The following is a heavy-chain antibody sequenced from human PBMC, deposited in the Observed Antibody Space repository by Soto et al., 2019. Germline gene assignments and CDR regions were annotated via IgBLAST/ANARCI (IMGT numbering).Heavy chain of an antibody. D-gene: IGHD1-7*01. CDR2: IYYSGST. CDR1: GGSISSSSYY. CDR3: ARHDYNWNYAYYYYYMDV. J-gene: IGHJ6*03. Sequence: SETLSLTCTVSGGSISSSSYYWGWIRQPPGKGLEWIGSIYYSGSTYYNPSLKSRVTISVDTSKNQFSLKLSSVTAADTAVYYCARHDYNWNYAYYYYYMDVWGKGTTVTVSS. V-gene: IGHV4-39*01.